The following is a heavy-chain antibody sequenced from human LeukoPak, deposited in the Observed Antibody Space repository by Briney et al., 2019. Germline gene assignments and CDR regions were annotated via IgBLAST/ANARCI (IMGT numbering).Heavy chain of an antibody. V-gene: IGHV4-34*01. Sequence: SETLSLTCAVYGGSFSGYYWSWIRQPPGKGLEWIGEINHSGSTNYNPSLKSRVTISVDTSKNQFSLKLSPVTAADTAVYYCARGFWRSYFDYWGQGTLVTVSS. D-gene: IGHD3-3*01. J-gene: IGHJ4*02. CDR2: INHSGST. CDR1: GGSFSGYY. CDR3: ARGFWRSYFDY.